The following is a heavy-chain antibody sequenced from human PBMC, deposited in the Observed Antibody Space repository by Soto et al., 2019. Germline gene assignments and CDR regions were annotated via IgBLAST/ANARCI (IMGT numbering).Heavy chain of an antibody. D-gene: IGHD3-3*01. J-gene: IGHJ4*02. CDR3: ARDFGSGYYLDY. CDR1: GFSFSNYN. CDR2: ITDSSDTV. V-gene: IGHV3-48*02. Sequence: GGSLRLSCVASGFSFSNYNMNWVRQAPGKGLEWVSYITDSSDTVHYADSVRGRFTISRDNAESSLYLQMNRLRDEDTAVYFCARDFGSGYYLDYWGRGILFTVSS.